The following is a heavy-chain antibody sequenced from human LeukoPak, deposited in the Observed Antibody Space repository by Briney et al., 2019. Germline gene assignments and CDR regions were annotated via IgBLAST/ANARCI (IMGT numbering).Heavy chain of an antibody. D-gene: IGHD1-26*01. CDR3: ARRSGSGLGYYYYYYMDV. CDR2: INHSGST. Sequence: SETLSLTCAVYGGSFSGYYWSWIRQPPGKGLEWIGEINHSGSTNYNPSLKSRVTISVDTSKNQFSLKLSSVTAADTAVYYCARRSGSGLGYYYYYYMDVWGKGTTVTISS. CDR1: GGSFSGYY. V-gene: IGHV4-34*01. J-gene: IGHJ6*03.